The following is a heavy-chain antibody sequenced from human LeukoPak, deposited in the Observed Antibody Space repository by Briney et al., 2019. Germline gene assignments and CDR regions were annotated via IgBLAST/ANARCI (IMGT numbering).Heavy chain of an antibody. CDR1: GGSISSSNW. CDR2: IYHSGST. V-gene: IGHV4-4*02. CDR3: ARDQAVAGTHLDY. Sequence: PSETLSLTCAVSGGSISSSNWWSWVRQPPGKGLEWIGEIYHSGSTNYNPSLKSRVTISVDKSKNQFSLKLSSVTAADTAVYYCARDQAVAGTHLDYWGQGTLVTVSS. D-gene: IGHD6-19*01. J-gene: IGHJ4*02.